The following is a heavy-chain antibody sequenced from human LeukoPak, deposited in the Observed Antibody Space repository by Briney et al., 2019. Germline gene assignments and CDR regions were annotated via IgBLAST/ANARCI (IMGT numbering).Heavy chain of an antibody. V-gene: IGHV1-69*13. Sequence: SVKVSCKASGGTFSSYAISWVRQAPGQGLEWMGGIIPIFGTANYAQKFQGRVTITADESTSTAYMELSSLRSEDTAVYYCAREVGGTGTTPEDPDCYYYMDVWGKGTTVTVSS. CDR3: AREVGGTGTTPEDPDCYYYMDV. CDR2: IIPIFGTA. CDR1: GGTFSSYA. J-gene: IGHJ6*03. D-gene: IGHD1-7*01.